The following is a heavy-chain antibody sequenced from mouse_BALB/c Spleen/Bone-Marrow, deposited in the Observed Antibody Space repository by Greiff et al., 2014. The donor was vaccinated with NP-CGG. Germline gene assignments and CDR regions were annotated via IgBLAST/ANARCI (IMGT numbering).Heavy chain of an antibody. CDR1: GFNIKDTY. CDR3: ARWKYYAMDY. J-gene: IGHJ4*01. V-gene: IGHV14-3*02. CDR2: IDPANGNT. Sequence: VHVKQSGAELVQPGASVKLSCTASGFNIKDTYMHWVKQRPEQGLEWIGRIDPANGNTKYDPKFQGKATIAADTSSNTAYLQLSSLTSEDTDVYYCARWKYYAMDYWGQGTSVTVSS.